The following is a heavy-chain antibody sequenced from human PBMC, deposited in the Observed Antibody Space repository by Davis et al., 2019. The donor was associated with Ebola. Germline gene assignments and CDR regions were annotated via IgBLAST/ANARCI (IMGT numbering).Heavy chain of an antibody. CDR3: ARGPTYYYGMDV. CDR2: INHSGST. Sequence: SETLSLTCAVYGGSFSGYYWSWIRQPPGKGLEWIGEINHSGSTNYNPSLKSRVTISVDKSKNQFSLKLSSVTAADTAVYYCARGPTYYYGMDVWGQGTTVTVSS. V-gene: IGHV4-34*01. CDR1: GGSFSGYY. J-gene: IGHJ6*02.